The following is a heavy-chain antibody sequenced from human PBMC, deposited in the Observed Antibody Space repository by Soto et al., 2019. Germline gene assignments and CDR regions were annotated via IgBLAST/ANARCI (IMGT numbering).Heavy chain of an antibody. D-gene: IGHD1-20*01. CDR2: IKTDGSEK. J-gene: IGHJ6*02. CDR1: GLTFSAYW. Sequence: EVQLVESGGGLVQPGGSLRLSCEASGLTFSAYWLGWVRQAPGTGLQWVATIKTDGSEKYYVDSVTGRFTISRDNDKNSLYLQLNTLRAEDTGVYYCARPIRGSPEDVWGQGTTVTVSS. V-gene: IGHV3-7*05. CDR3: ARPIRGSPEDV.